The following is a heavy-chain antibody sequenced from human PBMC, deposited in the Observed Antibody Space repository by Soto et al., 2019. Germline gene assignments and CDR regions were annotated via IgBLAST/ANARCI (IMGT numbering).Heavy chain of an antibody. D-gene: IGHD3-22*01. J-gene: IGHJ3*02. Sequence: PGGSLRLSCAASGFTFSNAWINWVRQAPGKGLEWVGRIKSKTDGGTTDYAAPVKGRFTISRDDSKNTLYLQMNSLKTEDTAVYYCTTGEAYDSSDYYPDAFDIWGQGTMVTVSS. V-gene: IGHV3-15*07. CDR3: TTGEAYDSSDYYPDAFDI. CDR2: IKSKTDGGTT. CDR1: GFTFSNAW.